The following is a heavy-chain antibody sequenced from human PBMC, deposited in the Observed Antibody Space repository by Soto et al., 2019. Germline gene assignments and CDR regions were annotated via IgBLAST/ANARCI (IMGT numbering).Heavy chain of an antibody. CDR1: GGSISSVDYY. D-gene: IGHD3-3*01. Sequence: PAETLSLTCTVSGGSISSVDYYWSWIRQPPGKGLEWIGYIYYSGSTYYNPSLKSRVTISVDTSKNQFSLKLSSVTAADTAVHYCARAPRSLFDYYYYYGMDXWGQGTTVTVS. CDR3: ARAPRSLFDYYYYYGMDX. J-gene: IGHJ6*02. CDR2: IYYSGST. V-gene: IGHV4-30-4*01.